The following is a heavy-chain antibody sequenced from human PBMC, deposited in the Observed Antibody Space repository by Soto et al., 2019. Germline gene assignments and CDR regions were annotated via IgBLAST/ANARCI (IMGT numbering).Heavy chain of an antibody. D-gene: IGHD3-10*01. V-gene: IGHV4-4*02. CDR2: IYHSGNT. Sequence: SETLSLTCAFSGCSISSSNWWSWVRQPPGKGLEWIGEIYHSGNTNYNPSLKSRVTMAVDKSRNQFSLKLSSVTAADTAVYYCARRWGEGRVDYWGQGTLVTVS. J-gene: IGHJ4*02. CDR3: ARRWGEGRVDY. CDR1: GCSISSSNW.